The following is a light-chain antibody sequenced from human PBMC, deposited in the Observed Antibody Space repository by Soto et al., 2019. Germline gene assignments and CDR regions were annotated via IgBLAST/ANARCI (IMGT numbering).Light chain of an antibody. V-gene: IGKV3-20*01. CDR3: QQYGSSPRT. CDR2: GAS. J-gene: IGKJ1*01. CDR1: QSVSSSY. Sequence: EIVLTQSPGTLSLSPGDRATLSFRASQSVSSSYLAWYQQKPGQAPRLLIYGASSRATGIPDRFSGSGSGTDFTLTISRLEPEDFAVYYCQQYGSSPRTFGQGTKVDIK.